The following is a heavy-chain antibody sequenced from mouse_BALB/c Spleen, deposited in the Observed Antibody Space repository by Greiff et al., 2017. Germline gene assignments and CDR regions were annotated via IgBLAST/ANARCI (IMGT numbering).Heavy chain of an antibody. CDR3: ARNWGSLYAMDY. CDR1: GFSLTSYG. CDR2: IWSGGST. V-gene: IGHV2-2*02. Sequence: QVQLKESGPGLVQPSQSLSITCTVSGFSLTSYGVHWVRQSPGQGLEWLGVIWSGGSTDYNAAFISRLSISKDNSTSQVFFKMNSLQANDTAIYYCARNWGSLYAMDYWGQGTSVTVSS. J-gene: IGHJ4*01. D-gene: IGHD1-1*01.